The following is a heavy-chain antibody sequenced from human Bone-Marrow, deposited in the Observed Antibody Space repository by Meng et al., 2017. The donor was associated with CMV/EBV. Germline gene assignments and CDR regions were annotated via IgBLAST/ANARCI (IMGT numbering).Heavy chain of an antibody. CDR3: ARGRFDF. CDR1: GFTVSSTY. J-gene: IGHJ4*01. CDR2: IYSGGNI. V-gene: IGHV3-53*01. Sequence: GESLKISCAASGFTVSSTYMSWVRQAPGKGLEWVSVIYSGGNIYQRDSLKGRFTISRDNSKNTVHLQMNSLTAEDTAVYYCARGRFDFRGQGTMVTVSS.